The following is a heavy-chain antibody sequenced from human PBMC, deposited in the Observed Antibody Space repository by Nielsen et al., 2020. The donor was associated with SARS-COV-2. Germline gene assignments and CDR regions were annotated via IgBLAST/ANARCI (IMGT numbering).Heavy chain of an antibody. V-gene: IGHV4-38-2*02. D-gene: IGHD2-2*01. CDR2: IYHSGST. CDR3: ARVGRDIVVVPAAPGGWFDP. CDR1: GYSISSGYY. J-gene: IGHJ5*02. Sequence: SETLSLTCTVSGYSISSGYYWGWIRQPPGKGLEWIGSIYHSGSTYYNPSLKSRVTISVDTSKNQFSLKLSSVTAADTAVYYCARVGRDIVVVPAAPGGWFDPWGQGTLVTVSS.